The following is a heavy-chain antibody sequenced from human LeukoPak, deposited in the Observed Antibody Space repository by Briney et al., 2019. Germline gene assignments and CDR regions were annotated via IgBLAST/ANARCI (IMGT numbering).Heavy chain of an antibody. J-gene: IGHJ5*01. Sequence: GRSLRLSCAASGFTFSSYAMHLVRQAPGKGLEWVAFISYDGSNDNYADSVKGRFTISRDNSKNTVDLQLNSLRTEDTAVYYSARGNGAPNWFDSWGQGTLITVSS. CDR2: ISYDGSND. CDR1: GFTFSSYA. CDR3: ARGNGAPNWFDS. V-gene: IGHV3-30*04. D-gene: IGHD1-1*01.